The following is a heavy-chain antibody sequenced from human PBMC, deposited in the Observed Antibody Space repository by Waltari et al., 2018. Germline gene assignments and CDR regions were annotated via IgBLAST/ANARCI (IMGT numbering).Heavy chain of an antibody. D-gene: IGHD3-16*02. Sequence: VQLVQSGAEVKKPGASVKVSCKASGYTFTSYDLNWVRKATGQGLEWMGWMNPNSGNTGYAQKFQGRVTMTRNTSISTAYMELSSLRSEDTAVYYCARVRARNYVWGSYRFYYFDYWGQGTLVTVSS. CDR2: MNPNSGNT. CDR1: GYTFTSYD. CDR3: ARVRARNYVWGSYRFYYFDY. J-gene: IGHJ4*02. V-gene: IGHV1-8*01.